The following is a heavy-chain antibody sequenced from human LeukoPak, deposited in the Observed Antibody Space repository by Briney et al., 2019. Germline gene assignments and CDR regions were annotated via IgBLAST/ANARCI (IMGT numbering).Heavy chain of an antibody. V-gene: IGHV1-46*01. Sequence: ASVKVSCKASGYTFTSYYMHWVRQAPGQGLEWMGIINPSGGSTSYAQKFRGRVTMTRDMSTSTVYMELSSLRSEDTAVYYCARAPLYGGFDYWGQGTLVTVSS. CDR2: INPSGGST. J-gene: IGHJ4*02. CDR3: ARAPLYGGFDY. D-gene: IGHD3-10*02. CDR1: GYTFTSYY.